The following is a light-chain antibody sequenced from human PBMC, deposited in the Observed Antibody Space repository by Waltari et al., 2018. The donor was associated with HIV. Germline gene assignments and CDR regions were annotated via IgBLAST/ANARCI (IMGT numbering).Light chain of an antibody. CDR1: NSNIGAGYD. V-gene: IGLV1-40*01. CDR3: QSYDSGLSGVI. J-gene: IGLJ2*01. CDR2: TNN. Sequence: QSVLTQPPSVSGAPGQRVTISCTGSNSNIGAGYDVHWFQQLPGTAPNLLIYTNNNRPSGVPDRFSASKSGASASLAIAGLQVEDEADYYCQSYDSGLSGVIIGGGTKLTVL.